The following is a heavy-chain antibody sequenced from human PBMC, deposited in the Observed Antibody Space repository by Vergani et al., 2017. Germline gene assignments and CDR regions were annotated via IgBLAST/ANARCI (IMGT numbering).Heavy chain of an antibody. Sequence: EVQLVESGGGLVQPGGSLRLSCAASGFTFSSYAMNWVRQAPGKGLEWVSYISSSGSTIYYADSVKGRFTISRDNAKNSLYLQMNSLRAEDTAVYYCARGGLLYSGSSTPFDYWGQGTLVTVSS. V-gene: IGHV3-48*03. D-gene: IGHD1-26*01. CDR1: GFTFSSYA. CDR2: ISSSGSTI. J-gene: IGHJ4*02. CDR3: ARGGLLYSGSSTPFDY.